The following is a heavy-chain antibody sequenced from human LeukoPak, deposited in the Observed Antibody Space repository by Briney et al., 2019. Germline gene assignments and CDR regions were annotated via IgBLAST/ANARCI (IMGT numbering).Heavy chain of an antibody. V-gene: IGHV3-15*01. Sequence: PGGSLRLSCAASGFTFSSYAMSWVRQAPGKGLEWVGRIKTKTDGGTTDYAAPVKGRFTISRDDSKNTLYLQMNSLKTEDTAVYYCTTDVGYCSSTSCLDYWGQGTLVTVSS. J-gene: IGHJ4*02. CDR2: IKTKTDGGTT. CDR1: GFTFSSYA. CDR3: TTDVGYCSSTSCLDY. D-gene: IGHD2-2*01.